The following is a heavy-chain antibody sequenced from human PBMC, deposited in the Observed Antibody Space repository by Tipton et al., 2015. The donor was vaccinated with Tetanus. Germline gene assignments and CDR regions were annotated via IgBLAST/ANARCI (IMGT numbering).Heavy chain of an antibody. D-gene: IGHD3-10*01. CDR1: GDSVSSDSAS. CDR2: TFYRSRWFN. J-gene: IGHJ4*02. CDR3: ARAYVMVRGIINPYDY. V-gene: IGHV6-1*01. Sequence: GLVKPSQTLSLTCAISGDSVSSDSASWNWIRQSPSRGLEWLGQTFYRSRWFNDYAVSVKSRIIVNADTSKNQFSLHLNSVTPEDTAVYYCARAYVMVRGIINPYDYWGQGTLVTVSS.